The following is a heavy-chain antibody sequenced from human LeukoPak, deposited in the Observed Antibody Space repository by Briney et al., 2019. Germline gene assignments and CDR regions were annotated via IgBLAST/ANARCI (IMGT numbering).Heavy chain of an antibody. Sequence: SETLSLTCAVYGGSFSGYYWRWFRQPPVNGLESIGENNHSGSTNYNPSLKSRVAISVDTSKNQFSLKLSSVTAADTAVYYCAGNPRYDSSGHPDAFDIWGQGTMVTVSS. J-gene: IGHJ3*02. CDR3: AGNPRYDSSGHPDAFDI. CDR2: NNHSGST. V-gene: IGHV4-34*01. D-gene: IGHD3-22*01. CDR1: GGSFSGYY.